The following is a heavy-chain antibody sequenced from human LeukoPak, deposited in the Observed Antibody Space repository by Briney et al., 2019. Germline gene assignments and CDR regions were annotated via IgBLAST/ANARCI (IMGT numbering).Heavy chain of an antibody. CDR2: INPSGGST. CDR3: ARDALRSESRGATFDY. D-gene: IGHD1-26*01. V-gene: IGHV1-46*01. J-gene: IGHJ4*02. Sequence: GSSVKVSCKASGYTFTSYYMHWVRQAPGQGLEWMGIINPSGGSTSYAQKFQGRVTMTRDTSTSTVYMELSSLRSEDTAVYYCARDALRSESRGATFDYWGQGTLVTVSS. CDR1: GYTFTSYY.